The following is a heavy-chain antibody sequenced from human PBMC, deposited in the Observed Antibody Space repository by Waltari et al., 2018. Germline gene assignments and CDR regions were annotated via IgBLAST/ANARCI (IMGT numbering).Heavy chain of an antibody. D-gene: IGHD2-21*01. Sequence: QVQLVESGGGVVQPGGSLRLSCAAPGVPSRPYGLPVVRQAPGKGLEWVAVMWYDGSKEYYADSVRGRFTISRDNSKNTLYLQMNSLRAEDTAVYYCARDMYQSHSGNDYYHYYDNWGQGTLVTVSS. CDR2: MWYDGSKE. J-gene: IGHJ4*02. CDR1: GVPSRPYG. CDR3: ARDMYQSHSGNDYYHYYDN. V-gene: IGHV3-33*01.